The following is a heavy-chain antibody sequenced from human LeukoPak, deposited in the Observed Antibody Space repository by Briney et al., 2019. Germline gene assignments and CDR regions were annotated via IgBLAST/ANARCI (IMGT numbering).Heavy chain of an antibody. J-gene: IGHJ4*02. CDR3: ARVNSNYGLDY. CDR1: GGSISSGGYS. Sequence: PSQTLSLTCAVSGGSISSGGYSWSWIRQPPGKGLEWIGEINHSGSTNYNPSLKSRVTISVDTSKNQFSLKLSSVTAADTAVYYCARVNSNYGLDYWGQGTLVTVSS. V-gene: IGHV4-30-2*01. CDR2: INHSGST. D-gene: IGHD4-11*01.